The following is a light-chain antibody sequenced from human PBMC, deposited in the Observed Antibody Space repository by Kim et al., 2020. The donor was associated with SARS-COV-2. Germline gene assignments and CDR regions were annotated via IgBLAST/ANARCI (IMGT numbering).Light chain of an antibody. V-gene: IGKV3D-15*01. CDR1: QSVNNN. J-gene: IGKJ5*01. CDR2: GAS. Sequence: VAPGESAPLSCRASQSVNNNLAWYQQKPGQATRLLMYGASTRATGIPGRFSGSGSGTEFTLTISSLQSEDFAIYYCHQYNDWPLTFGQGTRLEIK. CDR3: HQYNDWPLT.